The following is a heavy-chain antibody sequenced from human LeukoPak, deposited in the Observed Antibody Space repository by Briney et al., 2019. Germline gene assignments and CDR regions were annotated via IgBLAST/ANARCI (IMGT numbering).Heavy chain of an antibody. D-gene: IGHD3-22*01. V-gene: IGHV4-39*07. CDR2: IYTSGST. Sequence: PSETLSLTCTVSGGSISSSSYYWGWIRQPPGKGLEWIGRIYTSGSTNYNPSLKSRVTISVDTSKNQFSLKLSSVTAADTAVYYCARELNYYDSSGYTPYYTYYYYMDVWGKGTTVTISS. J-gene: IGHJ6*03. CDR1: GGSISSSSYY. CDR3: ARELNYYDSSGYTPYYTYYYYMDV.